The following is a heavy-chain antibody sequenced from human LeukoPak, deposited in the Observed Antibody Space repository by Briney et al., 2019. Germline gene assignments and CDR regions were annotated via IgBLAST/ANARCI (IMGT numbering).Heavy chain of an antibody. D-gene: IGHD1-26*01. CDR1: GYSISSGYY. CDR2: IYHSGST. J-gene: IGHJ4*02. Sequence: PSETLSLTCTVSGYSISSGYYWGWIRQPPGKGLEWIGSIYHSGSTYYNPSLKSRVTISVDTSKNQFSLKLSSVTAADTAVYYCARDEGGSYFNYWGQGTLVTVSS. CDR3: ARDEGGSYFNY. V-gene: IGHV4-38-2*02.